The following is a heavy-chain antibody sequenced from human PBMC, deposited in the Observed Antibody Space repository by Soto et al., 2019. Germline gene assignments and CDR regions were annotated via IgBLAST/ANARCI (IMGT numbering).Heavy chain of an antibody. Sequence: PGGSLRLSCAASGFTFSSYSMNWGLQAPWKGLEWVSSISSSSSYIYYADSVKGRFTISRDNAKNSLYLQMNSLRAGDTAVYYCARDLGGGAGYCTNGVCYKSYYYYGMDVWGQGTTVTVSS. D-gene: IGHD2-8*01. CDR3: ARDLGGGAGYCTNGVCYKSYYYYGMDV. V-gene: IGHV3-21*01. J-gene: IGHJ6*02. CDR1: GFTFSSYS. CDR2: ISSSSSYI.